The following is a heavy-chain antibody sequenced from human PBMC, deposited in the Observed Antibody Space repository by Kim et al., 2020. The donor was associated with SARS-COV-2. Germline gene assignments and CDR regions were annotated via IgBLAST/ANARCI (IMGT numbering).Heavy chain of an antibody. J-gene: IGHJ5*02. CDR3: AHGGPYYYGSGSPRSSKSRYNWFDP. V-gene: IGHV4-34*01. CDR2: INHSGST. D-gene: IGHD3-10*01. Sequence: SETMSLTCAVYGGSFSGYYWSWIRQPPGKGLEWIGEINHSGSTNYNPSLKSRVTISVDTSKNQFSLKLSSVTAADTAVYYCAHGGPYYYGSGSPRSSKSRYNWFDPWGQGTLVTVSS. CDR1: GGSFSGYY.